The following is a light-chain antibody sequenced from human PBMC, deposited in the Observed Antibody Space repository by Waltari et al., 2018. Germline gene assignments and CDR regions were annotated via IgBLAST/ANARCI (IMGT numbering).Light chain of an antibody. CDR2: DAS. Sequence: ILMTQSPVTLSVSPGERAPLSCRASQSIYSNLAWYQQRPGQPPRLLIFDASTRASGIPARFSGSGSGTEFTLTIRTLQSEDSAVYYCQQYNVWPPITFGQGTRLEIK. V-gene: IGKV3D-15*01. CDR3: QQYNVWPPIT. J-gene: IGKJ5*01. CDR1: QSIYSN.